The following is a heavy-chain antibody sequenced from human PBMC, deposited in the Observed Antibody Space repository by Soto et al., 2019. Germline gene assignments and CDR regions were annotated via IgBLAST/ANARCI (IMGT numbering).Heavy chain of an antibody. CDR1: GFTFSSSA. CDR2: ISGSGGTT. CDR3: AYNVWGSTIFGGMDV. D-gene: IGHD3-9*01. J-gene: IGHJ6*02. Sequence: EVQLLESGGGLVQPGGSLRLSCAASGFTFSSSAMSWVRQAPGKGLEWVSAISGSGGTTYYADSVKGRFTISRDNSKSTLYRQMDSLRAEYTAVYYCAYNVWGSTIFGGMDVWGHGTTV. V-gene: IGHV3-23*01.